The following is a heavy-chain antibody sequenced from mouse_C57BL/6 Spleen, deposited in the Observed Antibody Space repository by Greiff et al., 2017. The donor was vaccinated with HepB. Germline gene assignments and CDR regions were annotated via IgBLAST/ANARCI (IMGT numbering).Heavy chain of an antibody. CDR2: IYPRSGNT. Sequence: VQLQQSGAELARPGASVKLSCKASGYTFTSYGISWVKQRTGQGLEWIGEIYPRSGNTYYNEKFKGKATLTADKSSSTAYMELRSLTSEDSAVYFCYSGSSYDWGQGTTLTVSS. D-gene: IGHD1-1*01. V-gene: IGHV1-81*01. CDR1: GYTFTSYG. J-gene: IGHJ2*01. CDR3: YSGSSYD.